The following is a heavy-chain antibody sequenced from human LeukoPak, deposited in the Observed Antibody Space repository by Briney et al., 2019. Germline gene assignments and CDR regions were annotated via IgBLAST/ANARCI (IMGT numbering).Heavy chain of an antibody. CDR1: GYSISSGYY. Sequence: PSETLSLTCAVSGYSISSGYYWGWIRQPPGKGLEWIGSIYHSGSTCYNPSLKSRVTISVDTSKNQFSLKLSSVTAADTAVYYCARAKTTVTTWFDPWGQGTLVTVSS. CDR3: ARAKTTVTTWFDP. D-gene: IGHD4-17*01. CDR2: IYHSGST. V-gene: IGHV4-38-2*01. J-gene: IGHJ5*02.